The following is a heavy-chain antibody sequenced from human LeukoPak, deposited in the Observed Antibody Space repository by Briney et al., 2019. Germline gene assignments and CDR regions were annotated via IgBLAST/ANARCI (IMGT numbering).Heavy chain of an antibody. CDR2: ISGSGANT. Sequence: GGPLRLSCAASGFTFSSYAMGWVRQAPGKGLEWVSAISGSGANTYYADSVKGRFTISRDNSKNTLSLQMNTLRTDDTAVYYCAKGRALEVVAAFNYWGQGTVVTVSS. CDR3: AKGRALEVVAAFNY. J-gene: IGHJ4*02. CDR1: GFTFSSYA. D-gene: IGHD2-15*01. V-gene: IGHV3-23*01.